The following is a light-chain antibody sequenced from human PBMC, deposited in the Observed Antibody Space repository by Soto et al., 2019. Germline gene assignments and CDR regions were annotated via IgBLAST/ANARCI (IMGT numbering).Light chain of an antibody. CDR1: ESVVQTNGNNY. V-gene: IGKV2-28*01. J-gene: IGKJ5*01. Sequence: DILMTQSPLSLSVTPGEPASISCRSSESVVQTNGNNYLDWYVQKPGQPPQVLIYLASIRASGVPDRFSGSGSGTDFTLKISRVEAEDVGVYYCMQVLQTPITLGQGTRLEIK. CDR2: LAS. CDR3: MQVLQTPIT.